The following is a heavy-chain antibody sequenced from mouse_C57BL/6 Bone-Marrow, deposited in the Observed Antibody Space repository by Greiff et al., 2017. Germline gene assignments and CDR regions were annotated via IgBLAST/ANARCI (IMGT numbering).Heavy chain of an antibody. J-gene: IGHJ2*01. V-gene: IGHV1-54*01. CDR3: ARWGGSSPFDY. CDR1: GYAFTNYL. CDR2: INPGSGGT. D-gene: IGHD1-1*01. Sequence: QVQLQQSGAELVRPGTSVKVSCKASGYAFTNYLIEWVQQRPGQGLEWIGVINPGSGGTNYNEKFKGKVTLTADKSSSTAYMQLSSLTSEDSAVYYCARWGGSSPFDYWGQGTTLTVSS.